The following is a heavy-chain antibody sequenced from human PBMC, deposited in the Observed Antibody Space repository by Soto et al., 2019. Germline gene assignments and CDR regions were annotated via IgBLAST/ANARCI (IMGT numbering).Heavy chain of an antibody. J-gene: IGHJ6*02. V-gene: IGHV3-33*01. Sequence: GGSLRLSCAASGFTFSSYGMHWVRQAPGKGLEWVAVIWYDGSNKYYAESVKGRFTISRDNSKNTLYLQMNSLRAGDTAVYYCSRGSVLGESYYCYYYGMDVWGQGTTVTVSS. CDR3: SRGSVLGESYYCYYYGMDV. CDR2: IWYDGSNK. D-gene: IGHD6-19*01. CDR1: GFTFSSYG.